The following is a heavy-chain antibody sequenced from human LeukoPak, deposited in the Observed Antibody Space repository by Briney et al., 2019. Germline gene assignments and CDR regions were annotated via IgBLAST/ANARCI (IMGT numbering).Heavy chain of an antibody. CDR2: INPNSGGT. CDR1: GYTFTGYY. V-gene: IGHV1-2*02. D-gene: IGHD2-15*01. CDR3: ARWLGYAGAFDI. J-gene: IGHJ3*02. Sequence: ASVKVSCKASGYTFTGYYVHWVRQAPGQGLEWMGWINPNSGGTNYAQKFQGRVTMTGDTSISTAYMELSRLRSDDTAVYYCARWLGYAGAFDIWGQGTMVTVSS.